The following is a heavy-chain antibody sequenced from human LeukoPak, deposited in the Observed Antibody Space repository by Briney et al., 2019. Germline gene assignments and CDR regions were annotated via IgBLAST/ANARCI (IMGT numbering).Heavy chain of an antibody. J-gene: IGHJ4*02. D-gene: IGHD2-15*01. CDR3: AKDRVVAAGTTSDYFDY. CDR2: IGSDSTI. V-gene: IGHV3-48*01. Sequence: PGRSLRLSCAASGFTFSTYSMNWVRQAPGKGLEWISYIGSDSTIYNADSAKGRFTISRDNAKNSLFLQLDSLGAKDTAIYYCAKDRVVAAGTTSDYFDYWGQGTRVTVSS. CDR1: GFTFSTYS.